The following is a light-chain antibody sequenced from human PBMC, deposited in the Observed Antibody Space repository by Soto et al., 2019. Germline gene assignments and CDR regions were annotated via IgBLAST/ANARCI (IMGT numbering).Light chain of an antibody. CDR1: QSVNRSY. J-gene: IGKJ4*01. V-gene: IGKV3-20*01. Sequence: EIVLTQSPGTLSLSPGERATLSCRAIQSVNRSYLAWYQQKPGQAPRLLIYGASSRATGIPDRFSGSGSGTDFTLTISRLEPEDFAVYYCQQYGSSLGVTFGGGTKVDIK. CDR3: QQYGSSLGVT. CDR2: GAS.